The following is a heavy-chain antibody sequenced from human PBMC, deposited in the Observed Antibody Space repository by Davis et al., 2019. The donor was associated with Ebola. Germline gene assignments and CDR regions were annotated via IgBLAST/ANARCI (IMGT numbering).Heavy chain of an antibody. D-gene: IGHD6-19*01. CDR3: TTGVSSGWYDY. CDR1: GFTFSNAW. CDR2: IKSKTDGGTT. J-gene: IGHJ4*02. Sequence: GESLKISCAASGFTFSNAWMNWVRQAPGKGLEWVGRIKSKTDGGTTDYAAPVKGRFTISRDDSKNTLYLQMNSLKTEDTAVYYCTTGVSSGWYDYWGQGTLVTVSS. V-gene: IGHV3-15*07.